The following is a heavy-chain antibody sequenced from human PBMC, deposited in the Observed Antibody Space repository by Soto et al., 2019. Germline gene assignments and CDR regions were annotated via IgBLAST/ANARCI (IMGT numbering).Heavy chain of an antibody. V-gene: IGHV3-64D*08. D-gene: IGHD3-10*01. Sequence: GGSLRLSCSASGFTFSSYAMHWVRQAPGKGLEYVSAISSNGGSTYYADSVKGRFTISRDNSKNTLYLQMSSLRAEDTAVYYCVKSPPITMVRGVMGHWGQGTLVTSPQ. CDR1: GFTFSSYA. J-gene: IGHJ4*02. CDR2: ISSNGGST. CDR3: VKSPPITMVRGVMGH.